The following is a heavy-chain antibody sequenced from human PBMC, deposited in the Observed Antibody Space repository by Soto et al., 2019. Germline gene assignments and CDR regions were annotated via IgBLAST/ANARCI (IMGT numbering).Heavy chain of an antibody. V-gene: IGHV4-39*01. CDR1: SGSITITIYS. Sequence: HLQLQKSGPGRVSLSEPLSLTCTVSSGSITITIYSWDWIRQPQGKGREWIGSIFYSGSTYYNPSLKSRVTISVDTSKNQFSLTLTSVTAADTAVYYCARQCRGVTCHWFVPWGQGTLVTVSS. CDR3: ARQCRGVTCHWFVP. J-gene: IGHJ5*02. D-gene: IGHD2-15*01. CDR2: IFYSGST.